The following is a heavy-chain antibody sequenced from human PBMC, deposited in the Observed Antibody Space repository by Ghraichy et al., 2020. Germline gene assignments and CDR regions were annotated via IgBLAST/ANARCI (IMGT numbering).Heavy chain of an antibody. D-gene: IGHD1-26*01. CDR3: ARERYSGSYRGRYFDY. J-gene: IGHJ4*02. V-gene: IGHV3-21*01. CDR1: GFTFSSYS. Sequence: GESLNISCAASGFTFSSYSMNWVRQAPGKGLEWVSSISSSSSYIYYADSVKGRFTISRDNAKNSLYLQMKSLRAEDTAVYYCARERYSGSYRGRYFDYWVQGTLVTVSS. CDR2: ISSSSSYI.